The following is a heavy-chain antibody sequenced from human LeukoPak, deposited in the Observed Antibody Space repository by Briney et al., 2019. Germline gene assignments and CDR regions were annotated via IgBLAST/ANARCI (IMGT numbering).Heavy chain of an antibody. J-gene: IGHJ3*02. D-gene: IGHD1-26*01. V-gene: IGHV3-48*03. CDR1: GFTFSTYE. CDR3: AREGGSQKQTPAFDI. CDR2: ISTSGSSI. Sequence: GGSLRLSCAASGFTFSTYEINWVRQAPGKGLEWLSHISTSGSSIHYADSVKGRFTISRDNAKNSLYLQMNSLRAEDTAVYYCAREGGSQKQTPAFDIWGQGTMVTVSS.